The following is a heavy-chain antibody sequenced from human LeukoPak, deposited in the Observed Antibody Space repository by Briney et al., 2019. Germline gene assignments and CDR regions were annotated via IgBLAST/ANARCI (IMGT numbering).Heavy chain of an antibody. CDR1: GFMFSSYV. CDR3: ARHLNYYLDY. Sequence: GGSLRLSCAASGFMFSSYVMSWARQAPGKGLEWVAALTSSSDTTYYGDSVKGRFTISRDNAKNTLYLQMNSLRAEDTAVYYCARHLNYYLDYWGQGTLVTVSS. D-gene: IGHD3-10*01. J-gene: IGHJ4*02. V-gene: IGHV3-23*01. CDR2: LTSSSDTT.